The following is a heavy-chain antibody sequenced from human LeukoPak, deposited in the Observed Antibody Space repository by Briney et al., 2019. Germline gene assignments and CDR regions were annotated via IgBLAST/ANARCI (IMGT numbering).Heavy chain of an antibody. Sequence: ASVKVSCKPSGYTFTTYDINWVRQATGQGLESIGWVNPHSGSTGYAQNLQGRVTMTTNTSISTAYMELSSLRSEDTAVYYCASYSGYGKWGQGTLVTVSS. CDR3: ASYSGYGK. J-gene: IGHJ1*01. D-gene: IGHD5-12*01. CDR1: GYTFTTYD. CDR2: VNPHSGST. V-gene: IGHV1-8*01.